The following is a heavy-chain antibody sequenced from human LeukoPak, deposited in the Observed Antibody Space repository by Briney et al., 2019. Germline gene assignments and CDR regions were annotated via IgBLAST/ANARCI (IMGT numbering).Heavy chain of an antibody. CDR2: INPNTGGT. V-gene: IGHV1-2*02. J-gene: IGHJ4*02. D-gene: IGHD6-13*01. CDR3: ARRIAAAGTEDFDY. CDR1: GYTFSDYY. Sequence: ASANVSCKTSGYTFSDYYIHWVRQAPGQGLEWMGWINPNTGGTHYAQKFQGRVTMTRDTSITTAYMELSSLRSEDTAVYYCARRIAAAGTEDFDYWGQGTLVTVSS.